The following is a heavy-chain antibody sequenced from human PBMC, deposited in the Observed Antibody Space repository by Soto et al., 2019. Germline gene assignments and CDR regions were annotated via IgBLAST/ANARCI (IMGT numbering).Heavy chain of an antibody. J-gene: IGHJ6*03. Sequence: EVQLVESGGGLVQPGGSLRLSCAASGFTVSSNYMSWVRQAPGKWLEWVSVIYSGGSTYYADSVKGRFTISRDNSKNTLYLQMNSLRAEDTAVYYCARFYGSGTYYYYYYMAVWGKGTTVTVS. V-gene: IGHV3-66*01. CDR1: GFTVSSNY. CDR3: ARFYGSGTYYYYYYMAV. CDR2: IYSGGST. D-gene: IGHD3-10*01.